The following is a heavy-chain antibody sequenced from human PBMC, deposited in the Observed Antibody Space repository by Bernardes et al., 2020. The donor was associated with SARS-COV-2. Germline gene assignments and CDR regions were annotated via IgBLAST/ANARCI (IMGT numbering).Heavy chain of an antibody. CDR2: IYYTGST. V-gene: IGHV4-39*01. Sequence: SETLSLTCTVSGGSISSSSYYWGWIRQPPGKGLEWIGSIYYTGSTYYNPSLKSRVTMSVDTSKNQFSLKLSSVTAADTAVYYCARAPPEAVAGMGLFDYWGQGTLVTVSS. J-gene: IGHJ4*02. CDR3: ARAPPEAVAGMGLFDY. D-gene: IGHD6-19*01. CDR1: GGSISSSSYY.